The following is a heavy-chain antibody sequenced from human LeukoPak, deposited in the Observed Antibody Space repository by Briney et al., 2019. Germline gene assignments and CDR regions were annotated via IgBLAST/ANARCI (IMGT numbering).Heavy chain of an antibody. CDR2: ISYDGSNK. CDR1: GFTSSSYG. J-gene: IGHJ4*02. Sequence: GRSLRFSCAASGFTSSSYGMHWVRQAPGKGLEWVAVISYDGSNKYYADSVKGRFTISRDNAKNSLYLQMNSLRAEDTALYYCARDAVLRNIAAAGYFDYWGQGTLVTVSS. D-gene: IGHD6-13*01. V-gene: IGHV3-30*03. CDR3: ARDAVLRNIAAAGYFDY.